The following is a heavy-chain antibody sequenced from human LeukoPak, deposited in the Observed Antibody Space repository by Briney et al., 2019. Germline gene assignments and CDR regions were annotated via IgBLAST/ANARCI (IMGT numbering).Heavy chain of an antibody. D-gene: IGHD1-1*01. CDR1: GFTFTSYA. CDR3: ARVPPQPNYAFDI. CDR2: INTNTGNP. Sequence: GRSLRLSCAASGFTFTSYAMNWVRQAPGQGLEWMGWINTNTGNPTYAQGFTGRFVFSLDTSVSTAYLQISSLKAEDTAVYYCARVPPQPNYAFDIWGQGTMVTVSS. J-gene: IGHJ3*02. V-gene: IGHV7-4-1*02.